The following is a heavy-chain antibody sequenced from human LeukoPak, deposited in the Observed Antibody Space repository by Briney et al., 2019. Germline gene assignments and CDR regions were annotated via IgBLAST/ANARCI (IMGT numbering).Heavy chain of an antibody. J-gene: IGHJ4*02. D-gene: IGHD3-10*01. Sequence: GGSLRLSCAVSGFSFTSYSMNWVRQAPGKGLEWVSYISSSSSTIYYADSVRGRFTVSRDNAKNSLYLQMNSLRAEDTAVYSCARARGSYSFDSWGQGTLVTVSS. CDR3: ARARGSYSFDS. CDR1: GFSFTSYS. CDR2: ISSSSSTI. V-gene: IGHV3-48*04.